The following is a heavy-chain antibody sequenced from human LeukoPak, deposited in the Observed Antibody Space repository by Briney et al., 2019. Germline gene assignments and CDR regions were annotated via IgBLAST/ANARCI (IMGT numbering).Heavy chain of an antibody. J-gene: IGHJ5*02. CDR1: GYTFTSYG. D-gene: IGHD3-9*01. CDR3: AGGYYDILTGYLPNWFDP. V-gene: IGHV1-18*01. Sequence: ASVKVSCKASGYTFTSYGISWVRQAPGQGLEWMGWISAYNGNTNYAQKLQGRVTMTTDTSTSTAYMELRSLRSDDTAVYYCAGGYYDILTGYLPNWFDPWGQGTLVTVSS. CDR2: ISAYNGNT.